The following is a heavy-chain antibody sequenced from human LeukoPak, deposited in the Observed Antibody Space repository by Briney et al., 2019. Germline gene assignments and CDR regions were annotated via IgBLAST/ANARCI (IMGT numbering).Heavy chain of an antibody. J-gene: IGHJ6*03. CDR2: IIPIFGTA. Sequence: SVKVSCKASGGTFSSYAISWVRQAPGQGLEWMGRIIPIFGTANYAQKFQGRVTITTDESTSTAYMELSSLRSEDTAVYYCAREGGYNPYYYYYMDVWGKGTMVTVSS. CDR3: AREGGYNPYYYYYMDV. D-gene: IGHD5-24*01. CDR1: GGTFSSYA. V-gene: IGHV1-69*05.